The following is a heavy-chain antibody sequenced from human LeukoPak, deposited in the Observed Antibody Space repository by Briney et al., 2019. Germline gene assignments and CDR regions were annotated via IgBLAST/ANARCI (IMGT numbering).Heavy chain of an antibody. Sequence: GASVKVPCKASGGTFSTHAFSWVRQAPGQGLEWMGRIIPILGITDFARKFQGRVTTTADKSTSTAYMELSSLRSEDTAVYYCAAYLLSSGWSYYYMDVWGKGTTVTVSS. CDR1: GGTFSTHA. D-gene: IGHD6-19*01. V-gene: IGHV1-69*04. CDR2: IIPILGIT. CDR3: AAYLLSSGWSYYYMDV. J-gene: IGHJ6*03.